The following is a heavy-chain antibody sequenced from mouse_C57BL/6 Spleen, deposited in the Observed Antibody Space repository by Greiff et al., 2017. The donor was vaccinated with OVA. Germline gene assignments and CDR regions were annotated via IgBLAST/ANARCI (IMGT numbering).Heavy chain of an antibody. D-gene: IGHD2-1*01. CDR2: INPSNGGT. CDR1: GYTFTSYW. Sequence: QVQLQQPGTELVKPGASVKLSCKASGYTFTSYWMHWVKQRPGQGLEWIGNINPSNGGTNYNEKFKSKATLTVDKSSSTAYMQLSSLTSEDSAVDYCARSPYGNYRSFDYWGQGTTLTVSS. CDR3: ARSPYGNYRSFDY. J-gene: IGHJ2*01. V-gene: IGHV1-53*01.